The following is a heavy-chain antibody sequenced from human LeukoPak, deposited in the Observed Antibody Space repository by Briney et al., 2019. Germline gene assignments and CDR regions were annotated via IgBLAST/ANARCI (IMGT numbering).Heavy chain of an antibody. J-gene: IGHJ3*02. Sequence: SETLSLTCTASGGSISSYYWSWIRQPPGKGLEWIGDIYCSGSTNYNPSLKSRVTISVDKSKNKFSLQLSSVTAADTAVYYCARLGPRIVTYDGFDIWGQGTMVTVSS. CDR1: GGSISSYY. D-gene: IGHD3-22*01. V-gene: IGHV4-59*08. CDR3: ARLGPRIVTYDGFDI. CDR2: IYCSGST.